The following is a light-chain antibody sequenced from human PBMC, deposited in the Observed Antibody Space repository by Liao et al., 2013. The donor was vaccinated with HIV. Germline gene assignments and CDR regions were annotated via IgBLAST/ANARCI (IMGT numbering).Light chain of an antibody. V-gene: IGLV3-25*03. CDR2: KDI. Sequence: SYELTQPPSVSVSLGQMARITCSGDALPRQNAYWYQQKPGQAPVMVIYKDIERPSGIPERFSGSGSGTTVTLTISGVQAEDEADYYCQSADSSGTYVVFGGGTKLTVL. CDR3: QSADSSGTYVV. CDR1: ALPRQN. J-gene: IGLJ3*02.